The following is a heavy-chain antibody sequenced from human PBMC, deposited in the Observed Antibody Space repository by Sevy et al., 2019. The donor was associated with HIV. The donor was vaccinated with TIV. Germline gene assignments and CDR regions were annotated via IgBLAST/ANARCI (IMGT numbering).Heavy chain of an antibody. CDR2: ISSSGTSI. J-gene: IGHJ3*01. CDR3: ARDWGGGVEGAITDVIDL. D-gene: IGHD5-12*01. V-gene: IGHV3-48*03. Sequence: GGSLRLSCAASGFTFSSYEMNWVRQAPGKGLEWISYISSSGTSIYYADSVKGRFTISRDNSKNTVYLQMTSLRGDDTTVYFCARDWGGGVEGAITDVIDLWGQGTMVTVSS. CDR1: GFTFSSYE.